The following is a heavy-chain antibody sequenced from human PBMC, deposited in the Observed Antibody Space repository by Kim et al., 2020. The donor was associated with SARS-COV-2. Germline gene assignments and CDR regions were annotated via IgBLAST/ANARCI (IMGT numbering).Heavy chain of an antibody. CDR3: ARGLRYFGH. Sequence: GSTNTNPSLKRPVTISVDTSQNQFSLKLTSVTAADTAVYYCARGLRYFGHWGQGTLVTVSS. D-gene: IGHD3-9*01. J-gene: IGHJ4*02. CDR2: GST. V-gene: IGHV4-34*01.